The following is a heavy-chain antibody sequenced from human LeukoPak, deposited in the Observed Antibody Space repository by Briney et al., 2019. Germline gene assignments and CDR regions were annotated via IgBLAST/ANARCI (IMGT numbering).Heavy chain of an antibody. Sequence: PSGTLSLTCSVSGGSISSYYWSWIRQPAGKGLEWIGRIYSSGTITYNPSLQSRVTMSVDTSKNEFSLKLSSVTAADTAVYYCARDLYYDFWSGYYYLLNNPNWFDPWGQGTLVTVSS. D-gene: IGHD3-3*01. CDR1: GGSISSYY. CDR3: ARDLYYDFWSGYYYLLNNPNWFDP. J-gene: IGHJ5*02. V-gene: IGHV4-4*07. CDR2: IYSSGTI.